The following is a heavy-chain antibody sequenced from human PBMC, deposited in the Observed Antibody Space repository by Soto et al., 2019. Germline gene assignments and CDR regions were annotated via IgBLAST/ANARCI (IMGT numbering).Heavy chain of an antibody. J-gene: IGHJ5*02. V-gene: IGHV3-23*01. CDR2: ISGSGGST. D-gene: IGHD3-22*01. Sequence: GSLRLSCAASGFTFSSYAMSWVRQAPGKGLEWVSAISGSGGSTYYADSVKGRFTISRDNSKNTLYLQMNRLRAEDTAVYYCAKGPARGDYYDMFDPWGQGTLVTVSS. CDR1: GFTFSSYA. CDR3: AKGPARGDYYDMFDP.